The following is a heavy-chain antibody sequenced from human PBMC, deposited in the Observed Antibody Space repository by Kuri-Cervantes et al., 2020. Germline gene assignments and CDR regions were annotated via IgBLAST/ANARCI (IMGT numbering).Heavy chain of an antibody. Sequence: ASVKVSCRASGYTFTDYYMHWVRQAPGQGLEWMGWINPNTGGTNSAQKFQGRVTMTGDTSINAAYMELSRLTSDDTAVYYCARVNDGDVFDIWGQGTMVTVSS. CDR2: INPNTGGT. CDR3: ARVNDGDVFDI. CDR1: GYTFTDYY. J-gene: IGHJ3*02. V-gene: IGHV1-2*02.